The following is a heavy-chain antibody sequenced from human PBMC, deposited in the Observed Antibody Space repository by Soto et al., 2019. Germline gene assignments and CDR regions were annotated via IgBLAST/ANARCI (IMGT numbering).Heavy chain of an antibody. Sequence: EVQLVESGGGLVQPGGSLRLSCAASGFTFSTYWMHWVRQAPGKGLVWVSRIKNDGSGTYYADSVEGRFTISRDNAKSTLYLQMESLSAEDTAVYYCVRGDGDYHDGNGYLGRHWGQGTLVTVSS. CDR1: GFTFSTYW. CDR2: IKNDGSGT. J-gene: IGHJ4*02. V-gene: IGHV3-74*01. D-gene: IGHD5-18*01. CDR3: VRGDGDYHDGNGYLGRH.